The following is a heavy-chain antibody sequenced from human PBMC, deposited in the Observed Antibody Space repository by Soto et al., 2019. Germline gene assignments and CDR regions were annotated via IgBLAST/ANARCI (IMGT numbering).Heavy chain of an antibody. CDR1: GFTFSSYA. CDR2: IGNSGGST. J-gene: IGHJ4*02. D-gene: IGHD6-19*01. CDR3: AKHFDSGCPDY. V-gene: IGHV3-23*01. Sequence: EVQLLESGGALVQPGGSLGLSCAASGFTFSSYALSWVRQAPGKGLEWVSIIGNSGGSTFYADSVKGRCTISRDNSKNTLYLQMTNLRAEDTAVYYCAKHFDSGCPDYWGQGTLVTVSS.